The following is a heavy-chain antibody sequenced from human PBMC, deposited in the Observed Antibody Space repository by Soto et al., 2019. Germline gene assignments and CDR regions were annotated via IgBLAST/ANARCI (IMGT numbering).Heavy chain of an antibody. Sequence: PSETLSLTCAVYGGSFSGYYWSWIRQPPGKGLEWIGEINHSGSTNYNPSLKSRVTISVDTSKNQFSLKLSSVTAADTAVYYCARGKTITGTTRYFDYWGQGTLVTVSS. V-gene: IGHV4-34*01. CDR3: ARGKTITGTTRYFDY. J-gene: IGHJ4*02. D-gene: IGHD1-7*01. CDR2: INHSGST. CDR1: GGSFSGYY.